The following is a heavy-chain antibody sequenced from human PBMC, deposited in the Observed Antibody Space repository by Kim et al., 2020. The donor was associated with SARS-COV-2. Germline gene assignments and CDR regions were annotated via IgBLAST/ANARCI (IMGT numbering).Heavy chain of an antibody. Sequence: QKFMGRVTMTRATSTSTVYMELSSLRSEDTAVYYCAREGGSPLYYYGMDVWGQGTTVTVSS. V-gene: IGHV1-46*01. D-gene: IGHD6-19*01. J-gene: IGHJ6*02. CDR3: AREGGSPLYYYGMDV.